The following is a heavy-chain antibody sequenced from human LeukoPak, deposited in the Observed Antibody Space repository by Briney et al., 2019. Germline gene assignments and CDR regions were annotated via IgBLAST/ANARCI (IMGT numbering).Heavy chain of an antibody. V-gene: IGHV3-74*01. D-gene: IGHD2-15*01. CDR1: GFTFSSYW. CDR3: TRGCSGGSCYNGY. CDR2: INSDGSST. Sequence: GRSLRLSCAASGFTFSSYWMHWVRQAPGKGLVWVSRINSDGSSTSYADSVKGRFTISRDNAKNTLYLQMNSLRAEDTAVYYCTRGCSGGSCYNGYWGQGTLVTVSS. J-gene: IGHJ4*02.